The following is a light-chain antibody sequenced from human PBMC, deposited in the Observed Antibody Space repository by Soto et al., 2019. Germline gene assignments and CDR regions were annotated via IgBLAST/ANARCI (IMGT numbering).Light chain of an antibody. CDR3: QHYGSSPPEFT. CDR2: GAS. V-gene: IGKV3-20*01. Sequence: EIVLTQSPGTLSLSPGERATLSCRASQSVSSSFLAWYQQRPGQAPRLLIFGASYRATGIPDRFSGSGSGTDFTPTISRLEPEDFAVYYCQHYGSSPPEFTFGPGTKVDSK. J-gene: IGKJ3*01. CDR1: QSVSSSF.